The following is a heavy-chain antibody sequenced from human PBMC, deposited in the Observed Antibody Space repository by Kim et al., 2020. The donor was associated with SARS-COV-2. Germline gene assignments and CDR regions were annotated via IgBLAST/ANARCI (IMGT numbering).Heavy chain of an antibody. V-gene: IGHV6-1*01. Sequence: KWYNDYAVSVTSRITNNPDTSKNQFSLQLNSVTPEDTAVYYCARKNYFDYWGQGTLVTVSS. J-gene: IGHJ4*02. CDR3: ARKNYFDY. CDR2: KWYN.